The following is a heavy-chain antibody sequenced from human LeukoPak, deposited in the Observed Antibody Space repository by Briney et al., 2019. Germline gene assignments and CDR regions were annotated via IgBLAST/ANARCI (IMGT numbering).Heavy chain of an antibody. CDR3: ARSYFDY. CDR2: IYSSGST. CDR1: GGSLSSGSYY. J-gene: IGHJ4*02. V-gene: IGHV4-61*02. Sequence: SETLSLTCTVSGGSLSSGSYYWSWIRQPAGTGLEWIGRIYSSGSTNYNPSLKSRVTISVDTSKNQFSLKLSSVTAADTAVYYCARSYFDYWGQGTLVTVSS.